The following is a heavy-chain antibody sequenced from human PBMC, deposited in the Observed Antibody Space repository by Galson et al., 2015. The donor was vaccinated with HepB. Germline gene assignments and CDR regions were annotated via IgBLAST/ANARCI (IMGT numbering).Heavy chain of an antibody. J-gene: IGHJ5*02. V-gene: IGHV3-74*01. D-gene: IGHD3-10*01. CDR2: INSDGSST. CDR3: ARDPKLWFRELSMYVWFDP. CDR1: GFTFSSYW. Sequence: SLRLSCAASGFTFSSYWMHWVRHAPGKGLVWVSRINSDGSSTSYADSVKGRFTISRDNAKNTLYLQMNSLRAEDTAVYYCARDPKLWFRELSMYVWFDPWGQGTLVTVS.